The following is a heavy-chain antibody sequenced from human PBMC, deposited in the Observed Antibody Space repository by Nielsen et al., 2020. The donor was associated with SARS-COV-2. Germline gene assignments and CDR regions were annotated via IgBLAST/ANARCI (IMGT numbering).Heavy chain of an antibody. V-gene: IGHV1-2*06. J-gene: IGHJ5*02. CDR1: GYTFTGYY. CDR3: ARDLRTMVRGVGFDP. D-gene: IGHD3-10*01. CDR2: INPNSGGT. Sequence: ASVKVSCKASGYTFTGYYMHWVRQAPGQGLEWMGRINPNSGGTNYAQKFQGRVTMTRDTSISTAYMELSRLRSDDTAVYYCARDLRTMVRGVGFDPWGQGTLVTVSS.